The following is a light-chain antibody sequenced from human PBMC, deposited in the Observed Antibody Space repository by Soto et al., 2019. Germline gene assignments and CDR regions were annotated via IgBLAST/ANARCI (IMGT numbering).Light chain of an antibody. J-gene: IGLJ1*01. CDR1: NSNLGDYNY. Sequence: QSVLTQPRSVSGSPGQSVAISCTGTNSNLGDYNYVSWYLQHPGKAPKLMISDVSKRPSGVPDRFSGSKSGNTASLTISGLQAEDESDYYCCSSAGTYTYVFGTGTKLTVL. CDR3: CSSAGTYTYV. CDR2: DVS. V-gene: IGLV2-11*01.